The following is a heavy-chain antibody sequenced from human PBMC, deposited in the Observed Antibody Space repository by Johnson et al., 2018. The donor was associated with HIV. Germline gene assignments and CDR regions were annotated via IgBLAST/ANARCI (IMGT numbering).Heavy chain of an antibody. CDR1: GFIFSSYA. V-gene: IGHV3-64*01. Sequence: VQLVESGGGVVQPGGSLRLSCAASGFIFSSYAMHWVRQGPGKRLEFVSAISSNGGSTYYANSVKGIFTISRDNSKNTLYLQMNSLRAEDTAVYYCARDPSLYYDFWSGGFAFDIWGQGTMVTVSS. D-gene: IGHD3-3*01. CDR2: ISSNGGST. J-gene: IGHJ3*02. CDR3: ARDPSLYYDFWSGGFAFDI.